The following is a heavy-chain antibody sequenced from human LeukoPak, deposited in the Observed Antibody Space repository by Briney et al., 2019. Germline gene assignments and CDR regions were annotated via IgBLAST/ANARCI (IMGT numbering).Heavy chain of an antibody. J-gene: IGHJ4*02. Sequence: TGGSLRLSCSASGFTFSSYAMHWVRQAPGNGLEYVSAISSNGGTIYYADSAKGRFTISRDNSKNTLYLQMSSLRVEDTAVYYCVKGSEAYCDSKSDYWGQGTLVTVCS. CDR2: ISSNGGTI. V-gene: IGHV3-64D*09. CDR1: GFTFSSYA. D-gene: IGHD3-22*01. CDR3: VKGSEAYCDSKSDY.